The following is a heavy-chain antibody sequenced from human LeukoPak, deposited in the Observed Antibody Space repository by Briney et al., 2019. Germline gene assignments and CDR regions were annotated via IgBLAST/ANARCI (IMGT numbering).Heavy chain of an antibody. CDR3: AKGRDNSWFAFDY. J-gene: IGHJ4*02. Sequence: PGGSLRLSCAASGFTFSNYGMHWVRQAPGKGLEWVAVLSYDGGVKYHADSVKGRFTISRDNSKNTLYLQMNSLRTEDTAVYYCAKGRDNSWFAFDYWGQGTLVTVSS. V-gene: IGHV3-30*18. CDR1: GFTFSNYG. CDR2: LSYDGGVK. D-gene: IGHD6-13*01.